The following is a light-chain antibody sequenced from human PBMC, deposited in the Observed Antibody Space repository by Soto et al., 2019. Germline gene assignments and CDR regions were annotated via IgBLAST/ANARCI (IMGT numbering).Light chain of an antibody. V-gene: IGKV3-20*01. CDR1: QSVSSSY. Sequence: EIVLTQSPGTLSLSPGERVTLSCRASQSVSSSYLAWYQQKPGQAPRLLIYGASSRATGIPDRFSGSGSGTDFTLTIRRLEPEDFAVYYCQQYGSSPLTFGGGTKVDIK. CDR2: GAS. CDR3: QQYGSSPLT. J-gene: IGKJ4*01.